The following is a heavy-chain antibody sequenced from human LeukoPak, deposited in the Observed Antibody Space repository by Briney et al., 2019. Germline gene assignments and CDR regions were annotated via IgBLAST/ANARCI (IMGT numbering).Heavy chain of an antibody. CDR2: IYYSGST. J-gene: IGHJ4*02. CDR1: GGSISSGGYY. Sequence: SETLSLTCTVSGGSISSGGYYWSWIRQHPGKGLEWIGYIYYSGSTYYNPSLKSRVTISVDTSKNQFSLKLSSVTAADTAVYYCARGSHDYVWGSYRSYYYFDYWGQGTLVTVSS. V-gene: IGHV4-31*03. CDR3: ARGSHDYVWGSYRSYYYFDY. D-gene: IGHD3-16*02.